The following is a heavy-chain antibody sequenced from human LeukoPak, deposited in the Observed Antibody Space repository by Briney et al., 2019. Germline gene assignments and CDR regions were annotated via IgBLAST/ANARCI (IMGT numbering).Heavy chain of an antibody. V-gene: IGHV1-2*02. J-gene: IGHJ4*02. CDR1: GYTFTDYH. D-gene: IGHD7-27*01. CDR3: ARDHNSENWGSLGG. CDR2: INPNTGGT. Sequence: GASVKVSCKASGYTFTDYHVHWVRQAPGQGLEWMGWINPNTGGTNYAQKFQGRVTITRDTSINTAYMDLSRLTSDDTALYYCARDHNSENWGSLGGWGQGTLVTVSS.